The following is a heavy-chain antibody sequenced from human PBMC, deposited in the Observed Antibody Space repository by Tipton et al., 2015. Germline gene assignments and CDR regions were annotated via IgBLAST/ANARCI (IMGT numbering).Heavy chain of an antibody. Sequence: SLRLSCSASGFTFRNYAIHWVRQPPGKGLQWVAVIWYGGNTKYSEDSVKGRFTISRDNSKNTVYLQMNSLRAEDTAVYYCVRDGGENTLIRGVIISPSFDSWGQGTLVTVSS. D-gene: IGHD3-10*01. CDR1: GFTFRNYA. CDR2: IWYGGNTK. CDR3: VRDGGENTLIRGVIISPSFDS. J-gene: IGHJ4*02. V-gene: IGHV3-33*01.